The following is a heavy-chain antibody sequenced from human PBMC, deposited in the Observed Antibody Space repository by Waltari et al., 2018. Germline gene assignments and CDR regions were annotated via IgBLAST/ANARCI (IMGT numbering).Heavy chain of an antibody. D-gene: IGHD6-19*01. J-gene: IGHJ4*02. Sequence: QVQLQQWGAGLLKPSETLSLTCAVYGGSFSGYYWSWIRQPPGKGLEWIGEINHSGSTNYNPSLKSRVTISVDTSKNQFSLKLSSVTAADTAVYYCARTRYSSGPRRLFDYWGQGTLVTVSS. CDR2: INHSGST. CDR3: ARTRYSSGPRRLFDY. CDR1: GGSFSGYY. V-gene: IGHV4-34*01.